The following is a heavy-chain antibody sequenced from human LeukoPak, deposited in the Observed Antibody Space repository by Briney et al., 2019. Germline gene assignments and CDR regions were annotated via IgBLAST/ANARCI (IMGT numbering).Heavy chain of an antibody. Sequence: AASVKVSCKASGYTFTSYYMHWVRQAPGQGLEWMGIINSSGGSTSYAQKFRGRVTMTRDMSTSTVYMELSSLRSEDTAVYYCARDPYGDYGLDYWGQGTLVTVSS. CDR3: ARDPYGDYGLDY. J-gene: IGHJ4*02. CDR1: GYTFTSYY. D-gene: IGHD4-17*01. CDR2: INSSGGST. V-gene: IGHV1-46*01.